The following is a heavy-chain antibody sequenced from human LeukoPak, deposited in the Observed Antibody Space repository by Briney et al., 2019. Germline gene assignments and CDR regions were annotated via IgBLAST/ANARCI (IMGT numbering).Heavy chain of an antibody. CDR1: GFTFSSYA. J-gene: IGHJ4*02. Sequence: GGSLRLSCTASGFTFSSYAMNWVRQAPGKGLEWVSVISDSGGTTYYADSVKGRFTISRDNSRNTLYLQMNSLRVEGTAVYYCAKDARRSSGWYFFDHWGQGTLVTVSS. D-gene: IGHD6-19*01. CDR2: ISDSGGTT. CDR3: AKDARRSSGWYFFDH. V-gene: IGHV3-23*01.